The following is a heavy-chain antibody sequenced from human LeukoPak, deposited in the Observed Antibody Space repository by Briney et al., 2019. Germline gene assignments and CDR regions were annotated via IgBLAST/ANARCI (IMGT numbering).Heavy chain of an antibody. D-gene: IGHD1-26*01. CDR1: GVTSSSYA. V-gene: IGHV3-23*01. Sequence: PRGCLRVSPAASGVTSSSYAMSWVREAPGKRLGWGSAISGSGGSTYYADSVKGRFTISRDNSKDTLYLQMNSLRAEDTAVDYCAKYPVVGARGWFDPWGQGTPVTVSS. CDR3: AKYPVVGARGWFDP. J-gene: IGHJ5*02. CDR2: ISGSGGST.